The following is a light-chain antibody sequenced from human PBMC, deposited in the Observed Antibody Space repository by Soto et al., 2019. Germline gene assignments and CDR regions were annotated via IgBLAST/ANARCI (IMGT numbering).Light chain of an antibody. J-gene: IGKJ2*03. CDR1: HDVSYESNNRHY. V-gene: IGKV4-1*01. CDR2: WAS. Sequence: DIVMTQSPDSLTVSLGERATINCKSRHDVSYESNNRHYLAWYQLRPGQPHKLLIYWASTRESGVPDRFRGSVSWTDFTLTSSSLQPEDAAVYYCHHYHAVRGNGFAQGNRLEIK. CDR3: HHYHAVRGNG.